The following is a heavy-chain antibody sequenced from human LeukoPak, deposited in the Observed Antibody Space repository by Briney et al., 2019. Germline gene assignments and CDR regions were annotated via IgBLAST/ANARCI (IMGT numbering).Heavy chain of an antibody. J-gene: IGHJ4*02. CDR1: GYTFTSHG. Sequence: GDSVKVSCKASGYTFTSHGISWVRQAPGQGLEWMGWISAYNGDTKYAQKTQGRVTMTTDASTSTAYMELRSLRSDDTAVYYCASRLIDVIVGARHYFDYWGQGTLVTVSS. CDR3: ASRLIDVIVGARHYFDY. D-gene: IGHD1-26*01. V-gene: IGHV1-18*01. CDR2: ISAYNGDT.